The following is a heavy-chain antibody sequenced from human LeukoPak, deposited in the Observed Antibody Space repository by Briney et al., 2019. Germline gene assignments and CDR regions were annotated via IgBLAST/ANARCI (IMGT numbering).Heavy chain of an antibody. CDR3: AKHGCSRTFDY. V-gene: IGHV4-59*08. CDR2: VYDSGSA. CDR1: VVSISTYY. J-gene: IGHJ4*02. D-gene: IGHD1-14*01. Sequence: SETLSLTCTDSVVSISTYYCIGIRQPPGKGVEWIGYVYDSGSANYNPSLKSRVNISVDTYKNQFSLKLSSVTAADTAVFYCAKHGCSRTFDYWGQGTPVTVSS.